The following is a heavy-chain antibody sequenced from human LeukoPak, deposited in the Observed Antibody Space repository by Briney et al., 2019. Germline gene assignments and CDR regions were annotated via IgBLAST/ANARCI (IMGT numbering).Heavy chain of an antibody. CDR3: ARGVLEWLFHYYYYYMDV. CDR2: INHSGST. D-gene: IGHD3-3*01. V-gene: IGHV4-34*01. J-gene: IGHJ6*03. Sequence: SETLSLTCAVYGGSFSGYYWSWIRQPPGKGLEWIGEINHSGSTNYNPSLKSRVTISVDTSKNQFSLKLSSVTAADTAVYYCARGVLEWLFHYYYYYMDVWGKGTTVTVSS. CDR1: GGSFSGYY.